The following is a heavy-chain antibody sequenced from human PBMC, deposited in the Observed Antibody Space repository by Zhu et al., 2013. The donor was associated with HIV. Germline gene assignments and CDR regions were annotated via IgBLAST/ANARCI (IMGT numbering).Heavy chain of an antibody. CDR2: IIPIFGTA. CDR1: GGTFSSYA. D-gene: IGHD6-13*01. Sequence: QVQLVQSGAEVKKPGSSVKVSCKASGGTFSSYAISWVRQAPGQGLEWMGGIIPIFGTANYAQKFQGRVTITADESTSTAYMELSSLRSEDTAVYYCARGAPYSSSWYDHYYYGMDVWGPRDHGHRLL. J-gene: IGHJ6*01. CDR3: ARGAPYSSSWYDHYYYGMDV. V-gene: IGHV1-69*01.